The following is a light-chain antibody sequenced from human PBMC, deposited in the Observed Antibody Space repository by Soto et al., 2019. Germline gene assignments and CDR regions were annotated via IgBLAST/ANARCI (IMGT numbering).Light chain of an antibody. CDR1: QSVTSNY. CDR3: QLYGSSKGQRT. V-gene: IGKV3-20*01. J-gene: IGKJ1*01. CDR2: GGS. Sequence: EIVLTQSPGTLSLSPGERATLSCRASQSVTSNYLAWYQQKPGQAPRLLIYGGSSRATGIPDRFSGSGSGTDFTLTISRLVPEDFAVYYCQLYGSSKGQRTFGQGTKVEIK.